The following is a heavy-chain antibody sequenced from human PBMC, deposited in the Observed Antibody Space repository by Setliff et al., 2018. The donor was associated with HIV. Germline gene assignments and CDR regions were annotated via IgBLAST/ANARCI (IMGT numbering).Heavy chain of an antibody. CDR1: GYTFTSYG. CDR2: INAYNGNT. D-gene: IGHD3-10*01. CDR3: ARDNEAIGWFGDRPDHILLF. J-gene: IGHJ3*01. V-gene: IGHV1-18*01. Sequence: ASVKVSCKASGYTFTSYGISWVRQAPGQGLEWMGWINAYNGNTNFAQKLQGRVTMTSDTSTSTAYLELRSISSDDTAVYYCARDNEAIGWFGDRPDHILLFWGQGTMVTVSS.